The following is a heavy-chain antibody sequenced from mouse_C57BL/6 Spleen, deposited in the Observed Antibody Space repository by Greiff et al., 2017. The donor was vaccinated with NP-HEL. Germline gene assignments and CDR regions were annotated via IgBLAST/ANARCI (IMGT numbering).Heavy chain of an antibody. CDR2: ISDGGSYT. CDR1: GFTFSSYA. J-gene: IGHJ3*01. D-gene: IGHD2-3*01. Sequence: EVKLVESGGGLVKPGGSLKLSCAASGFTFSSYAMSWVRQTPEKRLEWVATISDGGSYTYYPDNVKGRFTISRDNAKNNLYLQMSHLKSEDTAMYYCARDPADGYQPSWFAYWGQGTLVTVSA. CDR3: ARDPADGYQPSWFAY. V-gene: IGHV5-4*01.